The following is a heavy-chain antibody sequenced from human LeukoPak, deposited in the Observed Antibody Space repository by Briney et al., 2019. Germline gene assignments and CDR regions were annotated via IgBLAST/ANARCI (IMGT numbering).Heavy chain of an antibody. V-gene: IGHV3-30*01. J-gene: IGHJ4*02. CDR1: GFTFSSYA. CDR2: ISYDGSNK. CDR3: ARTDIVAHMGGYFDY. Sequence: PGGSLRLSCAASGFTFSSYAMHWVRQAPGKGLEWVAVISYDGSNKYYADSVKGRFTISRGNSKNTLYLQMNSLRAEDTAVYYCARTDIVAHMGGYFDYWGQGTLVTVSS. D-gene: IGHD5-12*01.